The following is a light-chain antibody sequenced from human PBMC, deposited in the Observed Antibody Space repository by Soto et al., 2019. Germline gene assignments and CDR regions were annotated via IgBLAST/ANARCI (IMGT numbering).Light chain of an antibody. J-gene: IGKJ5*01. Sequence: IVITQSPDTLFVSLGEGATLFGRASQSVSSHLAWYQHKPGQAPRLLIYGASTRASGIPARFSGSGSETDFTLTISSLQSEDSAVYYCQQYHNWPPITFGQGTRLEIK. V-gene: IGKV3-15*01. CDR1: QSVSSH. CDR2: GAS. CDR3: QQYHNWPPIT.